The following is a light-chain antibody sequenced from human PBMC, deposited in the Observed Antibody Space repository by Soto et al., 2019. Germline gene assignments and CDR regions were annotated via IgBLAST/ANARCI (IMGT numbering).Light chain of an antibody. V-gene: IGKV1-6*01. CDR3: LQDFNYPWT. Sequence: QLTQSPSSLSASVGDRVTITCRASQDVGKLLDWYQQRPGKAPKLLIYAASGLQNGVPSRFSGSGSGTDFTLTISGLQPEDFATYFCLQDFNYPWTVGQGTKVDIK. CDR1: QDVGKL. CDR2: AAS. J-gene: IGKJ1*01.